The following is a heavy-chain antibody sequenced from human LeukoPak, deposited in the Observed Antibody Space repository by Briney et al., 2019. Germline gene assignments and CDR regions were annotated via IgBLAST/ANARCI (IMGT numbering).Heavy chain of an antibody. V-gene: IGHV3-21*01. CDR1: GFTFSSYW. D-gene: IGHD3-10*01. CDR2: ISSSSSYI. J-gene: IGHJ4*02. Sequence: GGSLRLSCVASGFTFSSYWMTWVRQAPGKGLEWVSSISSSSSYIYYADSVKGRFTISRDNAKNSLYLQMNSLRAEDTAVYYCARDLLWFGELFYYFDYWGQGTLVTVSS. CDR3: ARDLLWFGELFYYFDY.